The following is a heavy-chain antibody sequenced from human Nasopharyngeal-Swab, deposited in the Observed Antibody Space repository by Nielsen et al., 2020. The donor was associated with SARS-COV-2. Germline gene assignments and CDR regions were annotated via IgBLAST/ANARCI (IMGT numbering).Heavy chain of an antibody. D-gene: IGHD3-3*01. V-gene: IGHV5-10-1*01. CDR2: IDPSDSYT. CDR3: ARLERFLEWSNWFDP. J-gene: IGHJ5*02. Sequence: KVSCMGSGYSFTSYLISWVRQMPGKGLEWMGRIDPSDSYTNYSPSFQGHVTISADKSISTAYLQWSSLKASDTAMYYCARLERFLEWSNWFDPWGQGTLVTV. CDR1: GYSFTSYL.